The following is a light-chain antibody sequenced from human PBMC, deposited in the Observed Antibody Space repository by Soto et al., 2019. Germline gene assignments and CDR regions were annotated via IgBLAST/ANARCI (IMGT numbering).Light chain of an antibody. J-gene: IGLJ2*01. CDR1: SSDVGGYNY. CDR2: EVT. CDR3: SSYAGSNNLF. Sequence: QSALTQPPSASGSPGQSVTISCTGTSSDVGGYNYVSWYQQHPGKAPKLMIHEVTKRPSGVPDRFSGSKSGNTASLTVSGLQAEDDADYYCSSYAGSNNLFFGGGTKLTVL. V-gene: IGLV2-8*01.